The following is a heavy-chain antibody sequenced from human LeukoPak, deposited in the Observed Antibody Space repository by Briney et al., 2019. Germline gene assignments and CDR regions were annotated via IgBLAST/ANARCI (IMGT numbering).Heavy chain of an antibody. V-gene: IGHV3-11*04. CDR2: ISSSGSTI. CDR1: GFTFSDYY. CDR3: ARDRLLWFGDHRVY. D-gene: IGHD3-10*01. Sequence: KAGGSLRLSCAASGFTFSDYYMSWIRQAPGKGLEWVSYISSSGSTIYYADSVKGRFTISRDNAKNSLYLQMNSLRAEDTAVYYCARDRLLWFGDHRVYWGQGTLVTVSS. J-gene: IGHJ4*02.